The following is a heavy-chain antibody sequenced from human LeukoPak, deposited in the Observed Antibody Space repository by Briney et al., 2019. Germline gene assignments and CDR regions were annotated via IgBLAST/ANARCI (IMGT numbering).Heavy chain of an antibody. CDR3: ARTDFRDAFDI. CDR1: GFTVSNSF. Sequence: PGGSLRLSCAASGFTVSNSFMSWVRQTPGKGLEWISVIYSGTYTYYADSVKGRFTISRDNSKNTLYLQMNSLRAGDTAVYYCARTDFRDAFDIWGQGTVVTVSS. D-gene: IGHD3-3*01. J-gene: IGHJ3*02. V-gene: IGHV3-53*01. CDR2: IYSGTYT.